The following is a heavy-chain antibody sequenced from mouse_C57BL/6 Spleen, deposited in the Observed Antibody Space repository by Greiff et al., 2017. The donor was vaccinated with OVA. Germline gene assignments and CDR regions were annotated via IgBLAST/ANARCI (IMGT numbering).Heavy chain of an antibody. J-gene: IGHJ2*01. CDR3: ARATTVVATDY. CDR1: GYTFTSYW. CDR2: IDPSDSET. V-gene: IGHV1-52*01. Sequence: QVQLKQPGAELVRPGSSVKLSCKASGYTFTSYWMHWVKQRPIQGLEWIGNIDPSDSETHYNQQFKDKATLTVDKSSSTAYMQLSSLTSEDSAVYYCARATTVVATDYWGQGTTLTVSS. D-gene: IGHD1-1*01.